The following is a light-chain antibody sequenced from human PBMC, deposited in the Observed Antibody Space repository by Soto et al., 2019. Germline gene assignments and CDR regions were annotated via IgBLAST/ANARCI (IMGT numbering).Light chain of an antibody. V-gene: IGKV3-20*01. J-gene: IGKJ1*01. CDR2: GAF. CDR1: QSVSSF. Sequence: DIVLTQSPATLSLSPGERATLTCRASQSVSSFLAWYQQKPGQAPRLLIYGAFKRATGIPDRFSGSGSGTDFTLTISRMEPEDFEVYCCQQYGSSQRRCGKGTKVDI. CDR3: QQYGSSQRR.